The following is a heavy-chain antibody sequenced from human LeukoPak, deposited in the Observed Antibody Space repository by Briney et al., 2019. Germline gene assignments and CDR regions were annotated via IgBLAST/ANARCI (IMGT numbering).Heavy chain of an antibody. J-gene: IGHJ4*02. D-gene: IGHD2-21*02. CDR3: ARVPLVVTAIPTAHFDY. Sequence: PSETLSLTCTVSGGSISSGDYYWSWIRQPPGKGLEWIGYIYYSGSAYYNPSLKSRVTISVDTSKNQFSLKLSSVTAADTAVYYCARVPLVVTAIPTAHFDYWGQGTLVTVSS. CDR1: GGSISSGDYY. CDR2: IYYSGSA. V-gene: IGHV4-30-4*01.